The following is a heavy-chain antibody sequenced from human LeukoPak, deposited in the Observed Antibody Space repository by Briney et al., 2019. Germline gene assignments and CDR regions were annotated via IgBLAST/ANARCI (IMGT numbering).Heavy chain of an antibody. V-gene: IGHV3-74*01. CDR1: GFTFSSYW. CDR3: TRGTGSYYSLGY. D-gene: IGHD3-10*01. Sequence: GGPLRLSCAVSGFTFSSYWMHWVRQAPGKGLVWVSRINSDGSSTIYADSVQGRFTISRDNAKNTLYLQMNSLRAEDTAVYFCTRGTGSYYSLGYWGQGTLVTVSS. J-gene: IGHJ4*02. CDR2: INSDGSST.